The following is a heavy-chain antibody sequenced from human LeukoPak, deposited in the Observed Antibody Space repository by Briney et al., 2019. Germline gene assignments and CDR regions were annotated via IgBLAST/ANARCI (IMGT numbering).Heavy chain of an antibody. CDR1: GFTFSAYA. CDR2: ISYDGSDQ. CDR3: AREGSTRAHYYYMDV. J-gene: IGHJ6*03. D-gene: IGHD2-2*01. Sequence: GGSLRLSCTTSGFTFSAYAIHWVRQTPGKGLEWMAVISYDGSDQYYTDFVKGRFILSRDNSNHTVYLQMNSLRPEDTAVYYCAREGSTRAHYYYMDVWGKGTTVTVSS. V-gene: IGHV3-30*04.